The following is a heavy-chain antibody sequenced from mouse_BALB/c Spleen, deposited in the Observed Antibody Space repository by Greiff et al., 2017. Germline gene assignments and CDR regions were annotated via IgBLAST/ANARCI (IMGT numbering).Heavy chain of an antibody. V-gene: IGHV1-5*01. CDR1: GYTFTSYW. J-gene: IGHJ3*01. CDR3: TRSLANWDVFAY. CDR2: IYPGNSDT. D-gene: IGHD4-1*01. Sequence: VQLQQSGTVLARPGASVKMSCKASGYTFTSYWMHWVKQRPGQGLEWIGAIYPGNSDTSYNQKFKGKAKLTAVTSTSTAYMELSSLTNEDSAVYYCTRSLANWDVFAYWGQGTLVTVSA.